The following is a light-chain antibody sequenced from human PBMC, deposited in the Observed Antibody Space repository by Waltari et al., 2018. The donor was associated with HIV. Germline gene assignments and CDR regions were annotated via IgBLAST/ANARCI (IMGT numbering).Light chain of an antibody. CDR2: EDN. CDR3: QSYDSSNPVV. V-gene: IGLV6-57*01. Sequence: NFMLTQPHPVSESSGKTVPISCTRSSGRLASTYVQWNQHRPGSSPTTVIYEDNQRPSGVPDRFSGSIDSSSNSASLTISGLKTEDEADYYCQSYDSSNPVVFGGGTKLTVL. J-gene: IGLJ2*01. CDR1: SGRLASTY.